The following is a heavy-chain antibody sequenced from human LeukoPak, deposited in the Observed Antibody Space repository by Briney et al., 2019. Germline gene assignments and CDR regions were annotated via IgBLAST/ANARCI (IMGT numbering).Heavy chain of an antibody. CDR1: GFTFSSYD. Sequence: GGSLRLSCAASGFTFSSYDMHWVRQAPGKGLEGLAVIWYDGSNKYYADSVKGRFTISRDNSKNTLYLQMNSLRAEDTAVYYCAKKRVAVAGTDYFDYWGQGTLASVSS. CDR2: IWYDGSNK. CDR3: AKKRVAVAGTDYFDY. J-gene: IGHJ4*02. V-gene: IGHV3-33*06. D-gene: IGHD6-19*01.